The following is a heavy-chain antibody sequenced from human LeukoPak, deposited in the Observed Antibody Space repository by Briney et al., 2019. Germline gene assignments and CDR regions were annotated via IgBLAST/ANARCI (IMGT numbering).Heavy chain of an antibody. Sequence: GGSLRLSCGASGFTFSRYAMRWVRQAPGKGLEWVSGMSGSGGSTYYADSVKGRFTISRDNSRNTLYLQMNSLRAEDTAVYYCAKAMAERAYSYADPLAYWGQGTLVTVSS. CDR1: GFTFSRYA. CDR2: MSGSGGST. J-gene: IGHJ4*02. CDR3: AKAMAERAYSYADPLAY. D-gene: IGHD5-18*01. V-gene: IGHV3-23*01.